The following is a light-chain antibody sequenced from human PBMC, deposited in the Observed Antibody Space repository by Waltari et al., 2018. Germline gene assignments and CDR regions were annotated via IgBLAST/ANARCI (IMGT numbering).Light chain of an antibody. CDR2: DAS. CDR1: QTVITY. CDR3: QQRYYWPPWT. V-gene: IGKV3-11*01. Sequence: EIVLTQSPATLSLSPGERATLSCRASQTVITYLAWYQKKPGQAPRLLISDASNRVPGIPARFSGSGSGTDFTFTISSLEPEDFAVYYCQQRYYWPPWTFGQGTKVELK. J-gene: IGKJ1*01.